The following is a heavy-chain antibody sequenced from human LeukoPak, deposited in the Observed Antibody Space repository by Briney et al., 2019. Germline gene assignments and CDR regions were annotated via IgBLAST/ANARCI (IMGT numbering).Heavy chain of an antibody. J-gene: IGHJ4*02. CDR3: ARGYSGYDYFDY. CDR2: ISSSSSFI. D-gene: IGHD5-12*01. V-gene: IGHV3-21*01. CDR1: GFTFSSYW. Sequence: GGSLRLSCAASGFTFSSYWMSWVRQAPGKGLEWVSSISSSSSFIYYADSVKGRFTISRDNAKNSLYLQMNSLRAEDTAVYYCARGYSGYDYFDYWGQGTLVTVSS.